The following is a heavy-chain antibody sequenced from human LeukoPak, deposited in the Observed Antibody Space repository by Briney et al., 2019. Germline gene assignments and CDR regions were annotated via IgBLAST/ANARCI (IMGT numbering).Heavy chain of an antibody. CDR1: GGSISSYY. V-gene: IGHV4-59*01. Sequence: SETLSLTCTVSGGSISSYYWSWIRQPPGKGLEWIGYIYYSGSTNYSPSLKSRVTISVDTSKNQFSLKLSSVTAADTAVYYCASYDFWSGYNDYWGQGTLVTVSS. CDR2: IYYSGST. J-gene: IGHJ4*02. CDR3: ASYDFWSGYNDY. D-gene: IGHD3-3*01.